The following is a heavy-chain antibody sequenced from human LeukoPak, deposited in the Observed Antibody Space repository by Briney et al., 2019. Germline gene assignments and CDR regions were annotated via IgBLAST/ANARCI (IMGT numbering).Heavy chain of an antibody. CDR3: ARESGNYDY. J-gene: IGHJ4*02. CDR2: IYYSGST. V-gene: IGHV4-39*07. D-gene: IGHD4-11*01. Sequence: WGRQAPGKGLEWIGSIYYSGSTYYNPSLKSRVSISVDTSKNQFSLKLSSVTAADTAVYYCARESGNYDYWGQGTLVTVSS.